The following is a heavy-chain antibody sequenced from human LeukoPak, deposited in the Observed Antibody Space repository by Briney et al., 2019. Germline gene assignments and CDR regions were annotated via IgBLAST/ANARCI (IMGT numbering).Heavy chain of an antibody. CDR2: IRNKANRYTT. J-gene: IGHJ4*02. V-gene: IGHV3-72*01. CDR1: GFTFSDHH. D-gene: IGHD1-1*01. Sequence: GGSLRLSCAASGFTFSDHHMDWVRQAPGEGLEWVARIRNKANRYTTEYAASVKGRFTISRDDSENSLYLQMDSLKTEDTAVYYCARSPLEIAPFGYWGQGTLVTVSS. CDR3: ARSPLEIAPFGY.